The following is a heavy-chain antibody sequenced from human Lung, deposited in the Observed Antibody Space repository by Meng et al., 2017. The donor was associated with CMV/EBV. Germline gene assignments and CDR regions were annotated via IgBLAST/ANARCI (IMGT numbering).Heavy chain of an antibody. CDR2: IYSGGRST. J-gene: IGHJ4*02. Sequence: GGSXRLSCAASGFTFSDFAMSWVRQAPGKGLEWVSVIYSGGRSTSYADSVKGRFTISRDNSKNTLYLQMNRLRSDDTAVYYCARDVMGPTDYLGQGPLVTVSS. CDR1: GFTFSDFA. V-gene: IGHV3-23*03. D-gene: IGHD1-26*01. CDR3: ARDVMGPTDY.